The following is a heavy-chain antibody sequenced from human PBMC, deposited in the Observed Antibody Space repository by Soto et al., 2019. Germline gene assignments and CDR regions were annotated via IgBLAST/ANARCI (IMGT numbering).Heavy chain of an antibody. D-gene: IGHD3-9*01. CDR1: GGSISSSSYY. J-gene: IGHJ5*02. Sequence: QLQLQESGPGLVKPSETLSLTCTVSGGSISSSSYYWGWIRQPPGKGLEWIGSIYYSGSTYYNPSLKSRVTISVDTSKNQFSLKLSSVTAADTAVYYCARHPTSHYDILTGYSYNWFDPWGQGTLVTVSS. CDR2: IYYSGST. V-gene: IGHV4-39*01. CDR3: ARHPTSHYDILTGYSYNWFDP.